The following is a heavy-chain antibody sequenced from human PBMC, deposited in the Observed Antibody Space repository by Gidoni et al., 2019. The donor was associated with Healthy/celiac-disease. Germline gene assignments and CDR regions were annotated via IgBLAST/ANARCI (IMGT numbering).Heavy chain of an antibody. Sequence: QVQLVQSGAEVKKPGSSVKVSCKASGGTFSSYAISWVRQAPGQGLEWMGGIIPIFGTANYEQKFQGRVTITADKSTSTAYMELSSLRSEDTAIYYCARVAGIVGATYYFDYWGQGTLVTVSS. V-gene: IGHV1-69*06. J-gene: IGHJ4*01. D-gene: IGHD1-26*01. CDR1: GGTFSSYA. CDR2: IIPIFGTA. CDR3: ARVAGIVGATYYFDY.